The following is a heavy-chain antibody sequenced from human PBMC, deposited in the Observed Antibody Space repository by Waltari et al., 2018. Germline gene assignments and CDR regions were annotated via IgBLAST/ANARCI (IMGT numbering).Heavy chain of an antibody. J-gene: IGHJ4*02. V-gene: IGHV4-39*01. CDR1: GGSISSSSYY. D-gene: IGHD3-10*01. Sequence: QLQLQESGPGLVKPSETLSLTCTVSGGSISSSSYYWGWIRQPPGKGLEWIGSIYYSGSTYYNPSLKSRVTISVDTSKNQFSLKLSSVTAADTAVYYCARPRGSGSYRDWGQGTLVTVSS. CDR3: ARPRGSGSYRD. CDR2: IYYSGST.